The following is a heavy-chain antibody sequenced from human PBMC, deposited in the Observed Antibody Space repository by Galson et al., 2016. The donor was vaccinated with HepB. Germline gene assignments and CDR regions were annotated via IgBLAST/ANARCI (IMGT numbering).Heavy chain of an antibody. V-gene: IGHV3-49*03. CDR3: ARSRPYFYYALDV. CDR2: IRDKGYGGTT. J-gene: IGHJ6*02. D-gene: IGHD3-3*01. CDR1: GFTFSDFA. Sequence: SLRLSCAGSGFTFSDFAMNWFRQPPGKGLEWVGLIRDKGYGGTTKYGASVRDRFTISRDDSKSIAYLQLNSLKADDTAVYYCARSRPYFYYALDVWGQGTTVAVSS.